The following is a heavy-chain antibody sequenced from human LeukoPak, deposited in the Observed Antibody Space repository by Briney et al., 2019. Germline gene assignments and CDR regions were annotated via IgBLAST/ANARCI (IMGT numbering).Heavy chain of an antibody. Sequence: SQTLSLTCAISGDSVFIAAWNWIRQSPSRGLEWLGRTYYRSRWYNDYGVSVKSRITINPDTSKNQFSLQLNSVTPEDTAVYYCARGALGYFDLWGRGTLVTVSS. J-gene: IGHJ2*01. CDR1: GDSVFIAA. CDR2: TYYRSRWYN. V-gene: IGHV6-1*01. CDR3: ARGALGYFDL.